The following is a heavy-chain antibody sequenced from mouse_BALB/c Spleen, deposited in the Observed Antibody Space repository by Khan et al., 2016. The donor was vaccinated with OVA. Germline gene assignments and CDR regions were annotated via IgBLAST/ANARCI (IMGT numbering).Heavy chain of an antibody. J-gene: IGHJ4*01. CDR1: GYTFTSYG. CDR2: INTYTGEP. Sequence: QIQLVQSGPELKKPGETVKISCKASGYTFTSYGMNWVKQSPGKALKWMGWINTYTGEPTYADDFKGRFAFSLETSASTAYLQINNLKNDDTATYFCARPPYFSYTLDYWGQGTSVTVSS. D-gene: IGHD2-10*01. CDR3: ARPPYFSYTLDY. V-gene: IGHV9-3-1*01.